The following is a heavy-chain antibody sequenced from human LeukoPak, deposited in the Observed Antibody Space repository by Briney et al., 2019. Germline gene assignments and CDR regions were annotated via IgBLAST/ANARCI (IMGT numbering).Heavy chain of an antibody. D-gene: IGHD2-15*01. Sequence: GGSPRLSCAASGFTFSSYGMHWVRQAPGKGLEWVAVISYDGSNKYYADSVKGRSTISRDNSKNTLYLQMNSLRAEDTAVYYCAKDRLRYCSGGSCYYFDYWGQGTLVTVSS. CDR2: ISYDGSNK. V-gene: IGHV3-30*18. CDR3: AKDRLRYCSGGSCYYFDY. J-gene: IGHJ4*02. CDR1: GFTFSSYG.